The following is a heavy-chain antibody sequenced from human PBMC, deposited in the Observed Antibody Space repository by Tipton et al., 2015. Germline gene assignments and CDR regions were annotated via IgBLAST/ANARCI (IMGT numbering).Heavy chain of an antibody. V-gene: IGHV3-74*01. CDR3: ARGYGGSFYLDY. D-gene: IGHD1-26*01. CDR2: INADGSDT. J-gene: IGHJ4*02. Sequence: SLRLSCAASGFTFSSFWMHWVRQVPGKGLMWVSRINADGSDTNYADSVKGRFTIPRDNAKNTVYLQESSLRADDSAVFYCARGYGGSFYLDYWGQGTLVTVSS. CDR1: GFTFSSFW.